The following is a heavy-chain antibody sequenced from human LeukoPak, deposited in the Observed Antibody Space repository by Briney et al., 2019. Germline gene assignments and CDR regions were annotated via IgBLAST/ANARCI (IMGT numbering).Heavy chain of an antibody. J-gene: IGHJ6*03. CDR1: GFTFNKYA. Sequence: HPGGSLRLSCTASGFTFNKYAMSWVRQAPGKGLEWLSLISTSARTHYADSVKGRFTISRDNSKNTLYLQMNSLRAEDTAVYYCAKIGYSYGPPFTSYHYYYYMDVWGKGTTVTVSS. V-gene: IGHV3-23*01. CDR3: AKIGYSYGPPFTSYHYYYYMDV. D-gene: IGHD5-18*01. CDR2: ISTSART.